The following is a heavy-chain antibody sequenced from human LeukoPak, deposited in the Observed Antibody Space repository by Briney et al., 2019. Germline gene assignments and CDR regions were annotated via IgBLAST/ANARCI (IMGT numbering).Heavy chain of an antibody. J-gene: IGHJ4*02. Sequence: GESLKISCKGSGYSFSTYWIGWVRQMPGEGLEWMGIIYPGDSETRYRPSFQGQVTISADKSINTAYLQWSSLKASDSAMYYCVRPGLGFGDYWGQGTLVTVSS. CDR3: VRPGLGFGDY. CDR2: IYPGDSET. CDR1: GYSFSTYW. V-gene: IGHV5-51*01. D-gene: IGHD6-19*01.